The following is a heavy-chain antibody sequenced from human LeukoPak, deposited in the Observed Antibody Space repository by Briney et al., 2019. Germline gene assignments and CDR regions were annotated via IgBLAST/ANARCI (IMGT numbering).Heavy chain of an antibody. D-gene: IGHD3-10*01. J-gene: IGHJ1*01. CDR1: GFTFNNYA. V-gene: IGHV3-23*01. CDR3: AKGVYGSGSYREYFEQ. Sequence: PGGSLRLSCTASGFTFNNYAMSWVRQAPGKGLEWVSASSASGDSPYYADSVKGRFTISRDTSKNTLDLQMNSLRVEDTAVYSCAKGVYGSGSYREYFEQWGQGTLVTVSS. CDR2: SSASGDSP.